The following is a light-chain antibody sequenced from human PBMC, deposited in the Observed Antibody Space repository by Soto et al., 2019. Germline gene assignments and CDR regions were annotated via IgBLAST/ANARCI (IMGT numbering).Light chain of an antibody. V-gene: IGKV3-20*01. CDR2: GAS. CDR3: QQYTTPPLYT. Sequence: EIVLTPSTGTLSLSPGERGTRSCRASESVTNNYLAWYQQKRDQSPRLLIHGASSRATGIPDRFSGSGAGTDFTLTISRLELEDCAVYYCQQYTTPPLYTFGQGTKVEIK. J-gene: IGKJ2*01. CDR1: ESVTNNY.